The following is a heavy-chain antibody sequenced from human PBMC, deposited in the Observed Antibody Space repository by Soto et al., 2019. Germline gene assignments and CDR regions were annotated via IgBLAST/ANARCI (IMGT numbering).Heavy chain of an antibody. Sequence: GGSLRLSCAASGFTFSSYAMHWVRQAPGKGLEWVAVISYDGSNKYYADSVKGRFTISRDNSKNTLYLQMNSLRAEDTAVYYCVRVITGDEHAFDIWGQGTMVTVSS. CDR1: GFTFSSYA. J-gene: IGHJ3*02. CDR2: ISYDGSNK. V-gene: IGHV3-30*04. CDR3: VRVITGDEHAFDI. D-gene: IGHD7-27*01.